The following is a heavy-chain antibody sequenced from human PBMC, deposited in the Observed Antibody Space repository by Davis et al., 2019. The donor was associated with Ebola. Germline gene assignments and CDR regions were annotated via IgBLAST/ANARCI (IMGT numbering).Heavy chain of an antibody. Sequence: ASVKVSCKASGYTFTNYYMHWVRQSPGQGLEWMGRINPKSGATKYLKKFQGRVTMTRDSSIDTAYMELGSLRSDDTAIYYCARDGQQQLLVDTWFDPWGQGTLVTVSS. CDR1: GYTFTNYY. D-gene: IGHD6-13*01. CDR3: ARDGQQQLLVDTWFDP. CDR2: INPKSGAT. V-gene: IGHV1-2*06. J-gene: IGHJ5*02.